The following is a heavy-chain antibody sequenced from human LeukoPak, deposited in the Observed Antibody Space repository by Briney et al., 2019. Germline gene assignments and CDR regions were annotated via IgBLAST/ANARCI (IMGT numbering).Heavy chain of an antibody. CDR2: INPNSGGT. D-gene: IGHD5-18*01. CDR1: GYTFTGYY. Sequence: GASVKVSCKASGYTFTGYYMHWVRQAPGQGLEWMGWINPNSGGTNYVQKFQGRVTMTRDTSISTAYMELSRLRSDDTAVYYCARENTAMVNIDPWGQGTLVTVSS. J-gene: IGHJ5*02. CDR3: ARENTAMVNIDP. V-gene: IGHV1-2*02.